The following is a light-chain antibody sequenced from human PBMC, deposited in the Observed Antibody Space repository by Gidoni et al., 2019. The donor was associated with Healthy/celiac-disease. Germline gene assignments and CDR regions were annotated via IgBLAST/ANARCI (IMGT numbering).Light chain of an antibody. V-gene: IGKV3D-7*01. CDR3: QKDYNPP. Sequence: PGERVTLSCRASQSVSSSYLTWYQQKPGQAPRLLIYGASTRATSIPASVSGSGSGTDFTLTISILQPEDFAVYYCQKDYNPPFGPGTKVEIK. J-gene: IGKJ3*01. CDR2: GAS. CDR1: QSVSSSY.